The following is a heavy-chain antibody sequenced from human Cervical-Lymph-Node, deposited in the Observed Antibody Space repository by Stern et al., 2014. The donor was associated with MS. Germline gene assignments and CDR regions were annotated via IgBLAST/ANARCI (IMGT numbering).Heavy chain of an antibody. CDR1: GYSFTDYW. J-gene: IGHJ4*02. CDR2: IYPGDSDT. CDR3: ARHGKNGYRTIDY. D-gene: IGHD5-24*01. Sequence: EVQLVQSGPEVKKSGESLKIACEGSGYSFTDYWIGWVRQMPGEGLEWMGNIYPGDSDTRYGPSFQGQVTISADKSVNTAYLQWNTLKASDTAIYYCARHGKNGYRTIDYWGQGTLVTVSS. V-gene: IGHV5-51*01.